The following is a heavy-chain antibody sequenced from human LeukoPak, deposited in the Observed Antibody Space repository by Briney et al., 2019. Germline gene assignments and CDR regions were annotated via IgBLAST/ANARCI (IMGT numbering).Heavy chain of an antibody. CDR3: ARDGRSYSWFDP. J-gene: IGHJ5*02. Sequence: PSETLSLTCAVSGDSISSSYWWSWVRQSPGQGLEWIGEIYHSGTINYNPSLKSRVTLSVDKSKNQFSLKVRSVTAADTAVYYCARDGRSYSWFDPWGQGTLVTVSS. D-gene: IGHD2-15*01. V-gene: IGHV4-4*02. CDR1: GDSISSSYW. CDR2: IYHSGTI.